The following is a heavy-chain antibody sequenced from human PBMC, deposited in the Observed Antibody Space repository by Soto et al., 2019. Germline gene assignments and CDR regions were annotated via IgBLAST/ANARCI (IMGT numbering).Heavy chain of an antibody. D-gene: IGHD3-10*02. CDR3: VRNMDYYYGRGSGNGHGV. J-gene: IGHJ6*02. V-gene: IGHV1-2*02. CDR1: GYTFTAYH. Sequence: QVRLVQSGAEVKEPGDSVRVSCEASGYTFTAYHIHWVRQAPGQGLEWMGWINPKFGDTGYAQDFQGRVSMTSDMSISTVYMELSRLTSDDTVIYYCVRNMDYYYGRGSGNGHGVWGQGTTVTVFS. CDR2: INPKFGDT.